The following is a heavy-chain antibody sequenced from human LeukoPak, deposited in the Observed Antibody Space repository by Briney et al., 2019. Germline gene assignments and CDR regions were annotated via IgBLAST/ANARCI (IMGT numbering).Heavy chain of an antibody. CDR3: ARYPTTLDAFDI. V-gene: IGHV3-11*04. CDR1: GFTFSSYS. CDR2: ISSSGSTI. J-gene: IGHJ3*02. Sequence: PGGSLRLSCAASGFTFSSYSMSWIRQAPGKGLEWVSYISSSGSTIYYADSVKGRFTISRDNAKNSLYLQMNSLRAEDTAVYYCARYPTTLDAFDIWGQGTMVTVSS. D-gene: IGHD4-11*01.